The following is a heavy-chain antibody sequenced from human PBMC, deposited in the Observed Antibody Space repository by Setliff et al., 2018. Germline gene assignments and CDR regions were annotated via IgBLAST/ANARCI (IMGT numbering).Heavy chain of an antibody. CDR3: ARAYSSGGYYMDV. CDR2: IYTSGST. D-gene: IGHD6-19*01. V-gene: IGHV4-4*08. CDR1: GGSISSYY. J-gene: IGHJ6*03. Sequence: SETLSLTCTVSGGSISSYYWGWIRQPPGKGLEWIGYIYTSGSTNYNPSVRSRVTISVDMSKNQFSLKLNSVTAADTAVYYCARAYSSGGYYMDVWGKGTTVTVSS.